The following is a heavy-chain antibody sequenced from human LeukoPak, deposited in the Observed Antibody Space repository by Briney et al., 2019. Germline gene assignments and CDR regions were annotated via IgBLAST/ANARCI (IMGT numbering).Heavy chain of an antibody. CDR1: GYTFTSYA. CDR3: SCYIAVAGTELELDY. J-gene: IGHJ4*02. Sequence: GASVKVSCKASGYTFTSYAMHWVRQAPGQGLEWMGWINAGNGITKYSQKFQGRVTITRDTSASTAYMELSSLRSEDTAVYYCSCYIAVAGTELELDYWGQGTLVTVSS. CDR2: INAGNGIT. D-gene: IGHD6-19*01. V-gene: IGHV1-3*01.